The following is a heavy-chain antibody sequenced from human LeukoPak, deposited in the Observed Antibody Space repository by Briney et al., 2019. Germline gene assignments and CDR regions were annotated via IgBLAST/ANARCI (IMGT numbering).Heavy chain of an antibody. CDR2: IYYSGST. J-gene: IGHJ4*02. CDR3: ARAFADYYDSTYFDY. CDR1: GGSISSGGYY. D-gene: IGHD3-22*01. V-gene: IGHV4-31*03. Sequence: PSETLSPTCTVSGGSISSGGYYWSWIRQHPGKGLEWIGYIYYSGSTYYNPSLKSRVTISVDTSKNQFSLKLSSVTAADTAVYYCARAFADYYDSTYFDYWGQGTLVTVSS.